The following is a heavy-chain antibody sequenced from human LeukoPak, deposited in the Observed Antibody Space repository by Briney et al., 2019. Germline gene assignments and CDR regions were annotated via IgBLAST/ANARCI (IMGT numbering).Heavy chain of an antibody. V-gene: IGHV4-59*01. Sequence: SETLSLNCSVSAHSISNYYWNWIRQSPGKGLEWIGYIFYTGSTHYNPSLKSRVTISLDTSKKHFSLKLSSVTAADTAVYYCARSTSQGWFDPWGQGTLVTVSS. J-gene: IGHJ5*02. CDR1: AHSISNYY. D-gene: IGHD2-2*01. CDR3: ARSTSQGWFDP. CDR2: IFYTGST.